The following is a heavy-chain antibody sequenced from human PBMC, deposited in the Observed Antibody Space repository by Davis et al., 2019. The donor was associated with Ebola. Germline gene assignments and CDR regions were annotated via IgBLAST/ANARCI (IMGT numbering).Heavy chain of an antibody. V-gene: IGHV5-10-1*01. Sequence: GESLKISCKGSGYSFSNYWITWVRQMPGKGPEWMGNIDPSDSYTSYSPSFQGHVSISADKSISTAYLQWTSLKASDTAMYYCVRHPLGCSGGSCFSSFFDLWGRGTLVTVSS. D-gene: IGHD2-15*01. CDR3: VRHPLGCSGGSCFSSFFDL. J-gene: IGHJ2*01. CDR1: GYSFSNYW. CDR2: IDPSDSYT.